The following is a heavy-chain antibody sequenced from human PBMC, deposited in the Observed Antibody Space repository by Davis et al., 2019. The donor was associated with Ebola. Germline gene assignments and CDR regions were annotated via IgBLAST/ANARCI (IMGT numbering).Heavy chain of an antibody. Sequence: GESLKISCAASGFVFSNYVISWVRQAPGKGLEWVSAISGSGSTIYYADSVQVRFTSSRDNAKNSVYLQMTSLRVEATAVYYCARDWAGLDVWGRGTAVTVSS. J-gene: IGHJ6*04. CDR3: ARDWAGLDV. D-gene: IGHD3-16*01. CDR2: ISGSGSTI. V-gene: IGHV3-48*03. CDR1: GFVFSNYV.